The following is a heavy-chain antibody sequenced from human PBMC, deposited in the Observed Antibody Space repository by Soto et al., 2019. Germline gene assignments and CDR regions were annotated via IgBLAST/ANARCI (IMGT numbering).Heavy chain of an antibody. D-gene: IGHD1-26*01. CDR2: IYYSGST. V-gene: IGHV4-39*01. J-gene: IGHJ6*02. CDR1: GGSISSSSYY. Sequence: SETLSLTCTVSGGSISSSSYYWGWIRQPPGKGLEWIGSIYYSGSTYYNPSLKSRVTISVDTSKNQFSLKLSSVTAADTAVYYCVAGGSGSYRLGWNYYYGMDVWGQGTTVTVSS. CDR3: VAGGSGSYRLGWNYYYGMDV.